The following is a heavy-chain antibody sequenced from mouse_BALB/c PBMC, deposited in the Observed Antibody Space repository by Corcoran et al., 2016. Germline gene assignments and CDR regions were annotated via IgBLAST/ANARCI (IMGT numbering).Heavy chain of an antibody. CDR2: IDPFNGGT. J-gene: IGHJ2*01. Sequence: EVQLQQSGPELVKPGASMKISCKASGYSFTGYTMNWVKQSHGKNLEWIGYIDPFNGGTSYNQKFKGKATLTVDKSSSTAYMHLSSLTSEDSAVYYCARDPTGTADYFDYWGQGTTLTVSS. V-gene: IGHV1S135*01. CDR3: ARDPTGTADYFDY. D-gene: IGHD4-1*02. CDR1: GYSFTGYT.